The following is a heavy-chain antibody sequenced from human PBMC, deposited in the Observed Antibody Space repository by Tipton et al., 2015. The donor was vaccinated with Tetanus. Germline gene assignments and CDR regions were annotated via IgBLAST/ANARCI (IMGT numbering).Heavy chain of an antibody. CDR3: ARVVIWFGAPPSHFDY. V-gene: IGHV4-30-2*01. CDR2: IYHSGST. J-gene: IGHJ4*02. Sequence: LRLSCAVSGGSISSGGYSWSWIRQPPGKGLEWIGYIYHSGSTYYNPSLKSRVTISVDRSKNQFSLKLSSVTAADAAVYYCARVVIWFGAPPSHFDYWGQGTLVTVSS. CDR1: GGSISSGGYS. D-gene: IGHD3-10*01.